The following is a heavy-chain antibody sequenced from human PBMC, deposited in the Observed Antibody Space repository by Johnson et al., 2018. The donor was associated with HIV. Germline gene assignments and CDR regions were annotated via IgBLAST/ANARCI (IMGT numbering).Heavy chain of an antibody. V-gene: IGHV3-7*03. CDR3: ARDIVVVPAAGSSSSSAFDI. CDR1: GFTFTNHY. J-gene: IGHJ3*02. Sequence: VQLVESGGGLVQPGGSLRLSCAASGFTFTNHYMTWVRQAPGKGLEWVANIKQDASEKYSVDSVKGRFTISRDNAKSSLYLQMNSLRAEDTALYYCARDIVVVPAAGSSSSSAFDIWGQGTMVTVSS. D-gene: IGHD2-2*01. CDR2: IKQDASEK.